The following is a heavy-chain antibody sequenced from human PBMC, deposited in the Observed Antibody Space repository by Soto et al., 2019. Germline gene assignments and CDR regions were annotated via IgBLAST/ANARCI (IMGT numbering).Heavy chain of an antibody. V-gene: IGHV4-59*01. Sequence: SETLSLTCTVSGGSIRSDYWTWIGQPPGKGLEWLGYIFYSGSTSYNPSPYKRVTISIHTSKSQFSLQLTSVTAADTAVYYCARGAVDTGMVDSWGQGTLVTVSS. CDR1: GGSIRSDY. J-gene: IGHJ4*02. CDR2: IFYSGST. CDR3: ARGAVDTGMVDS. D-gene: IGHD5-18*01.